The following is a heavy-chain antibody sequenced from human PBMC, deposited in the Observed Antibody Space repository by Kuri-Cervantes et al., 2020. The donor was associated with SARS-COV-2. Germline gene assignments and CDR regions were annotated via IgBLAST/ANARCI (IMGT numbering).Heavy chain of an antibody. CDR2: INQSGST. Sequence: GSLRLSCAVYGGSFSGYSWTWIRQSPGKGLEWIGEINQSGSTNYNPSLESRVTISPDTSKNQFSLKLSSVTAADTAVYYCARGATDISLVLVVMTGAAHYFDHWGRGTLVTVSS. J-gene: IGHJ4*02. CDR3: ARGATDISLVLVVMTGAAHYFDH. CDR1: GGSFSGYS. D-gene: IGHD3-22*01. V-gene: IGHV4-34*01.